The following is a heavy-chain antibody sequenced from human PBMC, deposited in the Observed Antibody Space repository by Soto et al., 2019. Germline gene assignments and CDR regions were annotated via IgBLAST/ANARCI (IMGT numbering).Heavy chain of an antibody. D-gene: IGHD2-2*01. CDR2: ISGSGGST. V-gene: IGHV3-23*01. Sequence: EVQLLESGGGLVQPGGSLRLSCAASGFTFSSYAMSWVRQAPGKGLEWVSAISGSGGSTSYADSVKGRFTISRDNSKNTLYLQMNSLRAEDTAVYYCAKQGIGDIVVVPAAIFDYWGQGTLVTVSS. J-gene: IGHJ4*02. CDR1: GFTFSSYA. CDR3: AKQGIGDIVVVPAAIFDY.